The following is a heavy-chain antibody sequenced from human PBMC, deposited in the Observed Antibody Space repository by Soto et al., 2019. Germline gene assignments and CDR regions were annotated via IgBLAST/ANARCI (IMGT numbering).Heavy chain of an antibody. CDR3: ARNPIRYDFWSGYYNPLDAFDI. V-gene: IGHV4-34*01. J-gene: IGHJ3*02. CDR2: INHSGST. D-gene: IGHD3-3*01. CDR1: GGSFSGYY. Sequence: PSETLSLTCAVYGGSFSGYYWSWIRQPPGKRLEWIGEINHSGSTNYNPSLKSRVTISVDTSKNQFSLKLSSVTAADTAVYYCARNPIRYDFWSGYYNPLDAFDIWGQGTMVTVSS.